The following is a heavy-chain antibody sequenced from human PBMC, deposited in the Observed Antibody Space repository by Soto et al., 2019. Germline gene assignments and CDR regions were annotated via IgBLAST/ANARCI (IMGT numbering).Heavy chain of an antibody. D-gene: IGHD6-19*01. CDR2: INQSGST. CDR1: GGSFSGYY. CDR3: GRGKFIAGAGIDYYGMDA. Sequence: SETLSLTCAVYGGSFSGYYWSWIRQPPGKGLEWIGEINQSGSTNYSPSLKSRVTISVDTSKNQFSLKLSSVTAADTAVYYCGRGKFIAGAGIDYYGMDAWGQGTTVTVSS. V-gene: IGHV4-34*01. J-gene: IGHJ6*02.